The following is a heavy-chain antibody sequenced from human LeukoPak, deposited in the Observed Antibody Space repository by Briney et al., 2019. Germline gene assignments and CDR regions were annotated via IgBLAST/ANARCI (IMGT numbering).Heavy chain of an antibody. CDR1: GDSINGYY. J-gene: IGHJ6*02. V-gene: IGHV4-4*09. D-gene: IGHD1-26*01. CDR2: IYFSGSS. CDR3: ARTVSGDYYGMDV. Sequence: SETLTLTCTVSGDSINGYYWSWVRQPPGRGLEWIGYIYFSGSSRYNPSLESRLTLSVATSKNQFSLNLNSVTAADTAVYYCARTVSGDYYGMDVWGQGTTVTVSS.